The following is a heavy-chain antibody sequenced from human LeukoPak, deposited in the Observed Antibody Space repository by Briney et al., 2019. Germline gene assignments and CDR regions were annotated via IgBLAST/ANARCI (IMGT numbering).Heavy chain of an antibody. V-gene: IGHV3-74*01. CDR2: ISPTGSTT. J-gene: IGHJ4*02. Sequence: GGSLRLSCTASGFSFSGHWMYWARQLPGKGLVWVSRISPTGSTTSYADSVKGRFTISRDNAKNTLYLEVNSLRAEDTAVYYCAKGGSRHADYWGQGALVIVSS. D-gene: IGHD1-26*01. CDR3: AKGGSRHADY. CDR1: GFSFSGHW.